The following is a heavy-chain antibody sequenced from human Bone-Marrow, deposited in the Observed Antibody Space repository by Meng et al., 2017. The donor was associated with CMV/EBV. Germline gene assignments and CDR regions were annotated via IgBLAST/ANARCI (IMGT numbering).Heavy chain of an antibody. V-gene: IGHV3-30*19. CDR3: AREDSSGHGEYYFDY. CDR2: MWSDGSNK. J-gene: IGHJ4*02. D-gene: IGHD2-15*01. CDR1: GFTFSSYG. Sequence: GSLGLSCSASGFTFSSYGMHWVRQAPGKGLEWVAVMWSDGSNKYYADSVKGRFTISRDNSKNTLYLQMNSLRAEDTAVYYCAREDSSGHGEYYFDYWGQGTLVTVSS.